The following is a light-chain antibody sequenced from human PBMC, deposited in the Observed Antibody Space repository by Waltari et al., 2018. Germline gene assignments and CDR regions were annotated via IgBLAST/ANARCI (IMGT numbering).Light chain of an antibody. CDR3: CSYAGSYTFV. Sequence: QSALTQPRPASASPGQPVTISCTGTSSDVGGYYYVPWYQQLPGKAPKFMIYDVNKRPSGVPDRFSGSKSGNTASLTISGLQAGDEADYYCCSYAGSYTFVFGGGTKLTVL. CDR1: SSDVGGYYY. V-gene: IGLV2-11*01. CDR2: DVN. J-gene: IGLJ2*01.